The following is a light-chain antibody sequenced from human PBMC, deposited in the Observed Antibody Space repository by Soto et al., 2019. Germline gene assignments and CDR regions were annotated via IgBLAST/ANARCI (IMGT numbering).Light chain of an antibody. V-gene: IGKV3-11*01. CDR1: QGFSSY. CDR2: DAS. Sequence: EIWLTQSPATLSCSPGERATLSCRASQGFSSYLAWYQQKPGQAPRLLIYDASNRATDIPARFSGSGSGTDFTLTISSLEPEDFAVYYCQQRSNWLLTFGGGTKVEIK. J-gene: IGKJ4*01. CDR3: QQRSNWLLT.